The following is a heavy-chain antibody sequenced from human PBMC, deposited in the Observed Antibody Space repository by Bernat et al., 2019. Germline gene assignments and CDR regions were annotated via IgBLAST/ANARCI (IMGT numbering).Heavy chain of an antibody. Sequence: QVQLVESGGGVVQPGRSLRLSCAASGFTFSSYGMHWVRQAPGKGLEWVATISYDGSDKHYADSVQGRVTVSRDNSKNTLYLQMNSLRAEDTAVYYCAKSPGSGWYFDYWGRGTLVTVYS. CDR1: GFTFSSYG. D-gene: IGHD6-19*01. J-gene: IGHJ4*02. V-gene: IGHV3-30*18. CDR2: ISYDGSDK. CDR3: AKSPGSGWYFDY.